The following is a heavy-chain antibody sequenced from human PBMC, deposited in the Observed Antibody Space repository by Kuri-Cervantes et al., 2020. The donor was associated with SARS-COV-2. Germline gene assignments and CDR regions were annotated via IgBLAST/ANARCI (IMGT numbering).Heavy chain of an antibody. CDR3: AREGGSRYHDAFDI. D-gene: IGHD2-15*01. Sequence: SCTVSGGSISSGDYYWSWIRQPPGKGLEWIGYIYYSGSTYYNPSLKSRVTISVDTSKNQFSLKLSSVTAADTAVYYCAREGGSRYHDAFDIWGQGTMVTVSS. CDR2: IYYSGST. V-gene: IGHV4-30-4*08. CDR1: GGSISSGDYY. J-gene: IGHJ3*02.